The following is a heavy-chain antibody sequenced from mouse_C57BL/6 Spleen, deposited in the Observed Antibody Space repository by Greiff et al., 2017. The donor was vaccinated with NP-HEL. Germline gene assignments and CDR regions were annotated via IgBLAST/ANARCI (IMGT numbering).Heavy chain of an antibody. CDR3: ARGGHLLLRFYYFDY. CDR2: IYPGGGYT. J-gene: IGHJ2*01. Sequence: VQLQQSGAELVRPGTSVKMSCKASGYTFTNYWIGWAKQRPGHGLEWIGDIYPGGGYTTYNEQFKGKATLTADKSSSTASMQFSSLTSEDSAIYYYARGGHLLLRFYYFDYWGQGTTLTVSS. CDR1: GYTFTNYW. D-gene: IGHD1-1*01. V-gene: IGHV1-63*01.